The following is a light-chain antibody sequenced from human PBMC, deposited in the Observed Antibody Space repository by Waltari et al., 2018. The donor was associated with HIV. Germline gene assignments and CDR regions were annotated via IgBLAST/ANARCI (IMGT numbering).Light chain of an antibody. CDR3: QQYDSSPLT. J-gene: IGKJ4*01. V-gene: IGKV3-20*01. CDR1: QTVNSNY. CDR2: GAS. Sequence: DIVLTQSPGTLSLSPGKRATLSCRASQTVNSNYLAWYQQRPGQAPRLLIYGASSRATGIPDRFSGSGSGTDFTLTINRLDPEDFAVYYCQQYDSSPLTFGGGTRVEIK.